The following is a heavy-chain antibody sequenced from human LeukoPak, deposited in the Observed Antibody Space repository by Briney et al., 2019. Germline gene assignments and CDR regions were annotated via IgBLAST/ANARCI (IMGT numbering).Heavy chain of an antibody. Sequence: PGGSLRLSCAASGYTFSNYGVHWVRQAPGKGLEWVAFIQYDGYNKYYADSVKGRFTISRDYSKNTLSLQMNSLRAEDTAVYYCAKEAFLPVGPTYYFDYWGQGTLVTVSS. CDR1: GYTFSNYG. CDR2: IQYDGYNK. J-gene: IGHJ4*02. D-gene: IGHD1-26*01. V-gene: IGHV3-30*02. CDR3: AKEAFLPVGPTYYFDY.